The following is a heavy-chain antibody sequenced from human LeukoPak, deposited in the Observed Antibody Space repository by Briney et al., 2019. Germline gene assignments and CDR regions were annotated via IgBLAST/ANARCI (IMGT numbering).Heavy chain of an antibody. CDR2: IYPGDSDT. Sequence: GESLKISCQGSGYSFTSYRIGWVRQMPGKGLEWMGIIYPGDSDTRYSPSFQGQVTISADKSISTAYLQWSSLKASDTAMYYCARHGLPGIALNWFDPWGQGTLVTVSS. CDR3: ARHGLPGIALNWFDP. D-gene: IGHD6-13*01. J-gene: IGHJ5*02. CDR1: GYSFTSYR. V-gene: IGHV5-51*01.